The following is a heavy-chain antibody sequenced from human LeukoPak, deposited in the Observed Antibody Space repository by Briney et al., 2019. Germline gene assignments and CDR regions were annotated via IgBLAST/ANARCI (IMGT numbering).Heavy chain of an antibody. D-gene: IGHD3-22*01. CDR1: GGSFSGYY. CDR2: INHSGST. V-gene: IGHV4-34*01. Sequence: PSETLSLTCAVYGGSFSGYYWSWTRQPPGKGLEWIGEINHSGSTNYNPSLKSRVTISVDTSKNQFSLKLSSVTAADTAVYYCASLPYDSSGYFLSWGQGTLVTVSP. CDR3: ASLPYDSSGYFLS. J-gene: IGHJ5*02.